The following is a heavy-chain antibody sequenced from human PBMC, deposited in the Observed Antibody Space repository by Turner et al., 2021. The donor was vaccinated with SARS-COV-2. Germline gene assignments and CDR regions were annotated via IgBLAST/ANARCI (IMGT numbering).Heavy chain of an antibody. Sequence: EVKLLETVGGFVQPWGSLRLSCAASGFTFSSYAMSWVRQAPGKGLEWGSAMSGSGGSTYYADSVKGRFTISRDNSKNTLYLQMNSLRAEDTAVYYCAKDLGGYFYYWGQGTLVTVSS. V-gene: IGHV3-23*01. CDR2: MSGSGGST. CDR1: GFTFSSYA. CDR3: AKDLGGYFYY. D-gene: IGHD2-15*01. J-gene: IGHJ4*02.